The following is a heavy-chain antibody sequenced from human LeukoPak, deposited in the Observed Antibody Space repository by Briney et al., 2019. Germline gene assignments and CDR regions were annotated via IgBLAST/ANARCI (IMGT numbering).Heavy chain of an antibody. CDR1: GYTFTSYD. CDR3: AREPTSGSLYFDY. D-gene: IGHD1-1*01. V-gene: IGHV1-8*01. J-gene: IGHJ4*02. CDR2: MNPNSGNT. Sequence: ASVKVSCKTSGYTFTSYDINWVRQATGQGLEWMGWMNPNSGNTGYAQKFQGRVTMTRDTSTSTVYMELNSLRSEDTAVYYCAREPTSGSLYFDYWGQGTLVTVSS.